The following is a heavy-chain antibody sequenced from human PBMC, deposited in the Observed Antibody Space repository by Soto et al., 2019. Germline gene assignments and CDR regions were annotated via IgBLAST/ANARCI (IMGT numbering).Heavy chain of an antibody. V-gene: IGHV3-15*05. J-gene: IGHJ4*02. CDR3: TTTRAY. Sequence: EVQLVESGGGLIKPGGSLRLSCAASGFNFSNAWMTWVRQAPGKGLEWVGRIKSNTDGGTTDNAAPVKGRFTISRDDSRNTVYLQMNSLKTEDTAVYYCTTTRAYSGRGTLVTVSS. CDR2: IKSNTDGGTT. CDR1: GFNFSNAW.